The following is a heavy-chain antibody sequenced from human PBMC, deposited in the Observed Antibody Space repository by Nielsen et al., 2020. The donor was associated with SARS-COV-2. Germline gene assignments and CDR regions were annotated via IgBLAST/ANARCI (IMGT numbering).Heavy chain of an antibody. Sequence: SVKVSCKASGGTFSSYAISWVRQAPGQGLEWMGGIIPIFGTANYAQKFQGRVTITADESTSTAYMELSSLRSEDTGFYYCARDLGGYTYGYWFDSWGQGTLVTVSS. CDR1: GGTFSSYA. V-gene: IGHV1-69*13. CDR2: IIPIFGTA. CDR3: ARDLGGYTYGYWFDS. D-gene: IGHD5-18*01. J-gene: IGHJ5*01.